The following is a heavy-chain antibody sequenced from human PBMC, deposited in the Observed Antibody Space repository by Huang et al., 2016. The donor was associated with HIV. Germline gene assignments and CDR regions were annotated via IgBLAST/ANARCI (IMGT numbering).Heavy chain of an antibody. CDR2: IDPAEAYT. D-gene: IGHD2-21*02. Sequence: EVQLVQSEAEVKKPGESLKISCRGSGYSFTNYWIGWVRQRPGEGLEWMGVIDPAEAYTRYSPSFQGQVTFSADKSTRTAYLQWSSLQASDTAIYYCARSEVLVTAVPFDHWGQGTLVTVSS. CDR1: GYSFTNYW. CDR3: ARSEVLVTAVPFDH. J-gene: IGHJ4*02. V-gene: IGHV5-51*03.